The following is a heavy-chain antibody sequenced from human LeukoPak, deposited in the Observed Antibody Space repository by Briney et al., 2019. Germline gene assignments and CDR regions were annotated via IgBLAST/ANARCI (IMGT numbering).Heavy chain of an antibody. D-gene: IGHD1-14*01. CDR2: IYHSGST. V-gene: IGHV4-30-2*01. J-gene: IGHJ4*02. CDR3: ARSNLSGY. Sequence: SETLSLTCAVSGGSISSGGYSWSWIRQPPGKGLEWIGYIYHSGSTYYNPFLKSRVTISVDTSKNQFSLKLSSVTAADTAVYYCARSNLSGYWGQGTLVTVSS. CDR1: GGSISSGGYS.